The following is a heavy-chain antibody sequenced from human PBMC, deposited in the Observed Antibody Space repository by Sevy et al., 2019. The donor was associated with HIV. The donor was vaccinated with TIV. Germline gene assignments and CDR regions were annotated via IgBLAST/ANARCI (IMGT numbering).Heavy chain of an antibody. CDR2: ISYDGSNK. J-gene: IGHJ4*02. CDR1: GFTFSSYA. Sequence: GGSLRLSCAASGFTFSSYAMHWVRQAPGKGLEWVAVISYDGSNKYYADSVKGRFTISRDNSKNTLYLQMNSLRVEDTAVYYCASERGYSGYDFGDYVWGSYPNDYWGQGTLVTVSS. D-gene: IGHD3-16*02. V-gene: IGHV3-30-3*01. CDR3: ASERGYSGYDFGDYVWGSYPNDY.